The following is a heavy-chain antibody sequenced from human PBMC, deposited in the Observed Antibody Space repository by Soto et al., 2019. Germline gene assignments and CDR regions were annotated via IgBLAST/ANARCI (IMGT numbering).Heavy chain of an antibody. Sequence: SQPLSLTCALSGGTISSGGYSWSWIRQPPGKGLEWIGYIYHSGSTYYSPSLKSRVTISVDTSKNQFSLKLSSVTAADTAVYYCARHWGYYDSSGYYYRSQGPYYYYYYGMDVWGQGTTVTVSS. J-gene: IGHJ6*02. D-gene: IGHD3-22*01. V-gene: IGHV4-30-2*01. CDR3: ARHWGYYDSSGYYYRSQGPYYYYYYGMDV. CDR2: IYHSGST. CDR1: GGTISSGGYS.